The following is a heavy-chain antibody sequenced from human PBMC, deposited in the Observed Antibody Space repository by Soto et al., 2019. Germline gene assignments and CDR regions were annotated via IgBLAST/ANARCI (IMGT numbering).Heavy chain of an antibody. CDR3: ARGGYYDNFWKKLNCYVLDV. V-gene: IGHV1-46*01. Sequence: GASVKVSCKASGYTFTDYYIHWVRQAPRQGLEWMGVINPSGGSTSYAQKFQDRVTMTTDTSSRTVTMALRGLRSDDTAVYYCARGGYYDNFWKKLNCYVLDVWGQGTTVTVSS. J-gene: IGHJ6*02. D-gene: IGHD3-16*01. CDR1: GYTFTDYY. CDR2: INPSGGST.